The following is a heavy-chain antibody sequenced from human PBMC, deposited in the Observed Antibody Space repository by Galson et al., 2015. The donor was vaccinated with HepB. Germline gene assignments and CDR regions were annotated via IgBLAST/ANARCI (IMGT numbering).Heavy chain of an antibody. CDR1: GFTFRSYA. CDR3: VKGPGSAPLRNWFDP. CDR2: ISSNGGST. V-gene: IGHV3-64D*06. D-gene: IGHD3-16*01. Sequence: SLRLSCAASGFTFRSYAMHWVRQAPGKGLEYVSAISSNGGSTYSADSVKGRFTISRDNSKNTLDLQMSSLRAEDPAVYYCVKGPGSAPLRNWFDPWGQGTLVTVSS. J-gene: IGHJ5*02.